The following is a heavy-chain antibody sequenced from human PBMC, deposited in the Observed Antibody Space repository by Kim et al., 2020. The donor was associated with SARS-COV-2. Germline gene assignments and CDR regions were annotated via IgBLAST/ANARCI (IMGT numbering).Heavy chain of an antibody. CDR2: ISSSSSTI. CDR3: ARDLDYDFWSGYAKTFDY. CDR1: GFTFSSYS. J-gene: IGHJ4*02. V-gene: IGHV3-48*02. Sequence: GGSLRLSCAASGFTFSSYSMNWVRQAPGKGLEWVSYISSSSSTIYYADSVKDRFTISRDNAKNSLYLQMNSLRDEDTAVYYCARDLDYDFWSGYAKTFDYWGQGTLVTVSS. D-gene: IGHD3-3*01.